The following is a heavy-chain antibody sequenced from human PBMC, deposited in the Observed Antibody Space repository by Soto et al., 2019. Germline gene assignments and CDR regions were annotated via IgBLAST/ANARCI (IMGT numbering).Heavy chain of an antibody. D-gene: IGHD1-1*01. Sequence: QAHLVQSGAEVKKPGASVKVSCKASGYTFTSHGITWVRQAPGQGLEWMGWISAHNGNTDYAQKLQGRVIVTTDTSTSTAYMELRSRRSEGPAVYSCARGRYGDYWGQGALVTVSS. J-gene: IGHJ4*02. CDR1: GYTFTSHG. CDR2: ISAHNGNT. V-gene: IGHV1-18*01. CDR3: ARGRYGDY.